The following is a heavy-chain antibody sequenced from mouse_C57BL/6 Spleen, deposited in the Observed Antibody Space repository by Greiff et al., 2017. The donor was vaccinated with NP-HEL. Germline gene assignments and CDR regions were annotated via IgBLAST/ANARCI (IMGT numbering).Heavy chain of an antibody. V-gene: IGHV2-2*01. Sequence: VKLMESGPGLVQPSQSLSITCTVSGFSLTSYGVHWVRQSPGKGLEWLGVIWSGGSTDYNAAFISRLSISKDNSKSQVFFKMNSLQADDTAIYYCARQLRPPVEIAMDYWGQGTSVTVSS. J-gene: IGHJ4*01. CDR1: GFSLTSYG. D-gene: IGHD3-2*02. CDR3: ARQLRPPVEIAMDY. CDR2: IWSGGST.